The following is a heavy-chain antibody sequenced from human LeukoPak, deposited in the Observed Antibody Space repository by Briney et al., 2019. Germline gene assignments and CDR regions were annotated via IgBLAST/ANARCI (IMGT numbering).Heavy chain of an antibody. D-gene: IGHD5-12*01. CDR3: ARSGVARHYMAV. Sequence: SETLSLTCTVSGGSISSYYWNWIRQPPGKGLEWIGFVYYSVSTTYNRSLKSRVTISVDTSKHQFSLKLSSVTAADTAVYYCARSGVARHYMAVWGKGPTVTVSS. CDR2: VYYSVST. CDR1: GGSISSYY. J-gene: IGHJ6*03. V-gene: IGHV4-59*01.